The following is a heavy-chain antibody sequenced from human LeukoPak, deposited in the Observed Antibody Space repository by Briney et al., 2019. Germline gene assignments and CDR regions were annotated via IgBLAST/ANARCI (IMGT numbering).Heavy chain of an antibody. CDR1: GGSFGNYY. Sequence: SETLSLTCTVYGGSFGNYYWSWIRQPPGKGLEWIAEINQGGNTNYNPSLRSRVTISLDTSKNQFSLKLSSVSAADTAVYYCAIGPGGYYFDYWGQGTLVAVSS. CDR3: AIGPGGYYFDY. CDR2: INQGGNT. J-gene: IGHJ4*02. V-gene: IGHV4-34*01. D-gene: IGHD3-3*01.